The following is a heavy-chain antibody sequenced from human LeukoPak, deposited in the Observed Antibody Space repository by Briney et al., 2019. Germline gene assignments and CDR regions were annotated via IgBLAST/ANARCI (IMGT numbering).Heavy chain of an antibody. D-gene: IGHD2-21*02. Sequence: PSETLSLTCAVYGGSFSGYYWSWLRQPPGKGLEWIGEINHSGSTNYNPSLKSRVTISVDTSKSQFSLKLSSVTAADTAVYYCARSKVPATGNWFDPWGQGTLVTVSP. J-gene: IGHJ5*02. CDR3: ARSKVPATGNWFDP. CDR2: INHSGST. CDR1: GGSFSGYY. V-gene: IGHV4-34*01.